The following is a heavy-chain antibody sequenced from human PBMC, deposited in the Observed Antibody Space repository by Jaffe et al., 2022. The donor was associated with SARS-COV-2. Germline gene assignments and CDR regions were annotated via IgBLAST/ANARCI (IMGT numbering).Heavy chain of an antibody. CDR1: GFTFSSYW. V-gene: IGHV3-74*03. J-gene: IGHJ4*02. CDR2: INNDGSST. CDR3: ARDSDDYGDPFDY. Sequence: EVQLVESGGGLVQPGGSLRLSCAASGFTFSSYWMHWVRQAPGKGLVWVSRINNDGSSTTYAESVKGRFTTSRDNAKNTLYLQMNSLRAEDTAVYYCARDSDDYGDPFDYWGQGTLVTVSS. D-gene: IGHD4-17*01.